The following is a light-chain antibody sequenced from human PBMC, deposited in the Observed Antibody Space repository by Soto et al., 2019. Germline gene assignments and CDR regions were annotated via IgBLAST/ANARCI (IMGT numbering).Light chain of an antibody. V-gene: IGLV2-14*01. CDR1: SSDVGAHNY. Sequence: QSVLTQPASVSGSLAQSITISCTGTSSDVGAHNYVSWYQQYPGKAPKLMIYGVTNRPSGVSNRFSGSKTGNTASLTISGLQAEDEADYYCFSHRGGDSHVFGTGTKLTVL. CDR2: GVT. CDR3: FSHRGGDSHV. J-gene: IGLJ1*01.